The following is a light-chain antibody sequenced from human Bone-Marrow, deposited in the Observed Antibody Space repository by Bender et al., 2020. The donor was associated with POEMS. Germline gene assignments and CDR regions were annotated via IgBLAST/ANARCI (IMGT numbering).Light chain of an antibody. Sequence: QSALTQPASVSGSPGQSITISCTGSSSDIGTFNYVSWYQQHPGKAPKFMIYEVSKRPSGVPDRFSGSKSANTASLTISGLQAEDEADYYCSSYATSGARVFGTGTKVTVL. CDR2: EVS. CDR3: SSYATSGARV. J-gene: IGLJ1*01. CDR1: SSDIGTFNY. V-gene: IGLV2-23*02.